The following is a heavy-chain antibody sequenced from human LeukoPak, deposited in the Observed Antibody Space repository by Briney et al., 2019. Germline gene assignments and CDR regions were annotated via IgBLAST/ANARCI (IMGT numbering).Heavy chain of an antibody. CDR3: ARDTGIHTGPIDD. CDR2: IKQDGSEK. J-gene: IGHJ4*02. V-gene: IGHV3-7*01. D-gene: IGHD3-10*01. CDR1: GFTFSSYW. Sequence: GGSLRLSCAASGFTFSSYWMSWVRQAPGKGLEWVANIKQDGSEKYYVDSVKGRFTISRDNAKNSLYLQMNSLRAEDTAVYYCARDTGIHTGPIDDWGQGTLVTVSS.